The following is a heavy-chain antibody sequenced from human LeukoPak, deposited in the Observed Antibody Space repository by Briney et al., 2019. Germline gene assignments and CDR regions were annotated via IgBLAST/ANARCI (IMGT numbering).Heavy chain of an antibody. J-gene: IGHJ4*02. CDR1: GFTFSDYY. CDR3: ARGSSGYPFDY. CDR2: ISGSGSNI. D-gene: IGHD3-22*01. V-gene: IGHV3-11*01. Sequence: GGSLRLSCAASGFTFSDYYMSWIRQAPGKGLEWVSYISGSGSNIYHADSVKGQFTISRDNAKSSLYLQMNSLRAEDTAVYYCARGSSGYPFDYWGQGTLVTVSS.